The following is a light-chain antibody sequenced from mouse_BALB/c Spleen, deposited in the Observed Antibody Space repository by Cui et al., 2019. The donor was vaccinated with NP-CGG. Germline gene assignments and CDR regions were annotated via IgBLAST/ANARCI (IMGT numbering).Light chain of an antibody. CDR2: GTN. Sequence: QLVLLQESDLTTSPGETVTLTCRSSTGAVTTSNYANWVQEKPDHLFTGLIGGTNNRAPGVPARFSGSLIGDKAALTITGAQTEDEAIYFCALWYSNHWVFGGGTKLTVL. V-gene: IGLV1*01. J-gene: IGLJ1*01. CDR1: TGAVTTSNY. CDR3: ALWYSNHWV.